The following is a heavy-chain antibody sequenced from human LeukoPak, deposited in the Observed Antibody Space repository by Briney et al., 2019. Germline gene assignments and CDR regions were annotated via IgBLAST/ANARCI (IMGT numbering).Heavy chain of an antibody. V-gene: IGHV3-48*03. Sequence: AGGSLRLSCAASGFTFSSYETNWVRQAPGKGLEWVSYISSSGSTIYYADSVKGRFTISRDNAKNSLYLQMNSLRAEDTAVYYCARGPYYYYGMDVWGQGTTVTVSS. CDR3: ARGPYYYYGMDV. CDR1: GFTFSSYE. J-gene: IGHJ6*02. CDR2: ISSSGSTI.